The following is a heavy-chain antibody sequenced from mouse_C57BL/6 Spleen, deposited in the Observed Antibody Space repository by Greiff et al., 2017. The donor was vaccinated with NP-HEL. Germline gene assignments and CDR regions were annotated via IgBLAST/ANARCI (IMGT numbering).Heavy chain of an antibody. V-gene: IGHV1-64*01. J-gene: IGHJ3*01. Sequence: QVQLQQPGAELVKPGASVKLSCKASGYTFTSYWMHWVKQRPGQGLEWIGMIHPNSGSTNYNEKFKSKATLTVDKSSSTAYMQLSSLTSEDSAVYYCATSIYYDYDGSWFAYWGQGTLVTVSA. CDR3: ATSIYYDYDGSWFAY. D-gene: IGHD2-4*01. CDR2: IHPNSGST. CDR1: GYTFTSYW.